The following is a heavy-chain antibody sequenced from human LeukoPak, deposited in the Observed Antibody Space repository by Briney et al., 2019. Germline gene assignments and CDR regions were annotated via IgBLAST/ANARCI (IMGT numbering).Heavy chain of an antibody. V-gene: IGHV1-2*02. CDR3: GRDFRDSLDY. CDR1: GYTFTGYY. CDR2: INPDSGGT. J-gene: IGHJ4*02. Sequence: ASVKVSFKASGYTFTGYYMHWVRQAPGQGLEWMGWINPDSGGTNFAQKFQGRVTMTRDTSISTAYMELSRLRSDDTAVYYCGRDFRDSLDYWGRGTLVTVSS.